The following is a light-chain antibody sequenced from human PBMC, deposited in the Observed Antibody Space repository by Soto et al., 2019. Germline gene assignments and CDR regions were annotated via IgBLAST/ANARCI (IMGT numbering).Light chain of an antibody. CDR1: QSVSSY. J-gene: IGKJ2*01. V-gene: IGKV3-11*01. CDR2: DAS. Sequence: EIVLTQSPATLSLSPGERATLSCRASQSVSSYLAWYQQKPGQAPRLLIYDASNRATGIQARFSGSGSGTDFTLTISSLEPEDFGVYYCQQRSNWPPYTFGQGTKLEIK. CDR3: QQRSNWPPYT.